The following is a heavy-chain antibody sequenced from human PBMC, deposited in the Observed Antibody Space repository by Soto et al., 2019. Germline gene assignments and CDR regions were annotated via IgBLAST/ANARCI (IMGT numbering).Heavy chain of an antibody. V-gene: IGHV3-23*01. D-gene: IGHD1-7*01. J-gene: IGHJ3*01. CDR3: ARRARTATTKWGAFDV. Sequence: EVQLLESGGGLVQPGGSLRLSCAASGFTFNNYVMNWVRHAPGKGLEWVSTISYSADKTHYADSVKGRFTISRDNSRDTLFLQMNSLRADDAAVYYCARRARTATTKWGAFDVWGQGTMVTVSS. CDR1: GFTFNNYV. CDR2: ISYSADKT.